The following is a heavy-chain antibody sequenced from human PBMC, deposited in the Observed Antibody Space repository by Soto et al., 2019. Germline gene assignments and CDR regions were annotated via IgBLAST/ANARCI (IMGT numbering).Heavy chain of an antibody. V-gene: IGHV1-18*01. D-gene: IGHD3-3*01. CDR3: ARTMYYDFWSGSGDYYYYYMDV. Sequence: ASVKVSCKASGYTFTSYGISWVRQAPGQGLEWMGWISAYNGNPNYAQKLQGRVTMTTDTSTSTAYMELRSLRSDDTAVYYCARTMYYDFWSGSGDYYYYYMDVWGKGTTVTVSS. J-gene: IGHJ6*03. CDR1: GYTFTSYG. CDR2: ISAYNGNP.